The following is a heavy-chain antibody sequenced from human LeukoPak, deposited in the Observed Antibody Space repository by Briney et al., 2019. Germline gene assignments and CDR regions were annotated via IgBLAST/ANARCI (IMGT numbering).Heavy chain of an antibody. CDR1: GYTFTAYY. CDR3: ARDNSVGDNAWWFDP. V-gene: IGHV1-2*02. D-gene: IGHD1-26*01. Sequence: ASVKVSCKASGYTFTAYYMHWVRQAPGQGLEWMGWINPTSGGTNYAQKFQDRVTMTRDTSTSTDYMELSSLRSEDTAIYYCARDNSVGDNAWWFDPWGQGTLVTVSS. J-gene: IGHJ5*02. CDR2: INPTSGGT.